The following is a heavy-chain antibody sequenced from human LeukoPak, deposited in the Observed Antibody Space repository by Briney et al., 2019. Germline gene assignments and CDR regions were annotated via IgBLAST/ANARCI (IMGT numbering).Heavy chain of an antibody. CDR1: GSSISSYY. Sequence: SETLSLTCTASGSSISSYYWSWIRQPAGKGLELIGRMYTSGSTNYNPSLKRRVTMSVDTSKHQFSLKLSSVTAADTAVYYCARVDCSGGSCYRTPNWFDPWGQGTLVTVSS. D-gene: IGHD2-15*01. V-gene: IGHV4-4*07. CDR2: MYTSGST. J-gene: IGHJ5*02. CDR3: ARVDCSGGSCYRTPNWFDP.